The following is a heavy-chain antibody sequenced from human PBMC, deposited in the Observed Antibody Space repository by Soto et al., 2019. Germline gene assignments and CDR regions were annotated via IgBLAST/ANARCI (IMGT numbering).Heavy chain of an antibody. D-gene: IGHD3-10*01. V-gene: IGHV4-34*01. CDR2: INHSGST. J-gene: IGHJ4*02. CDR3: ARWYYYGSGSYYYFDY. Sequence: PSETLSLTCAVYGGSFSGYYWSWIRQPPGKGLEWIGEINHSGSTNYNPSLKSRVTISVDTSKNQFSLKLSSVTAADTAVYYCARWYYYGSGSYYYFDYWGQGTLVTVSS. CDR1: GGSFSGYY.